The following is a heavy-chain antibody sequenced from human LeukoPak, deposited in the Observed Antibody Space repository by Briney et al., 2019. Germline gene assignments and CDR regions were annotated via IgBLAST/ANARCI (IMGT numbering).Heavy chain of an antibody. CDR1: GFIVSSNY. CDR3: VRSVFS. Sequence: GGSLRLSCAASGFIVSSNYMSWVRQAPGKGLEWVSVIYSGGSTYYADSVKGRFTISRDNSRNTLDLQMDSLRAEDTAVYFCVRSVFSWGQGTRVTVSS. V-gene: IGHV3-66*01. D-gene: IGHD2-8*01. CDR2: IYSGGST. J-gene: IGHJ5*02.